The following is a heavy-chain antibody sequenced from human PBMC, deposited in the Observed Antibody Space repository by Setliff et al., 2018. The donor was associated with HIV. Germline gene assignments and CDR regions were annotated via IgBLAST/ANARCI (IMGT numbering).Heavy chain of an antibody. CDR1: GGSISSSTYY. Sequence: SETLSLTCSVSGGSISSSTYYWGWIRQPPGQGLEWIGSIYHVGTTYYNPSLKSRVTLSVDPSKSQFSLKLTSVTAADTALYYCVTTDYFYGRNNFEYWGQGALVTVS. CDR2: IYHVGTT. J-gene: IGHJ4*02. V-gene: IGHV4-39*07. CDR3: VTTDYFYGRNNFEY. D-gene: IGHD3-10*01.